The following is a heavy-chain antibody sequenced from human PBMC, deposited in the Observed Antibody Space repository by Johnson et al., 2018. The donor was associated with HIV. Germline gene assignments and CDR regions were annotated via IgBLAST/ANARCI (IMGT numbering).Heavy chain of an antibody. CDR1: GFTFDDYG. D-gene: IGHD3-22*01. CDR2: IKQDGTEK. J-gene: IGHJ3*02. Sequence: EVQLVESGGGVVRPGGSLRLSCAASGFTFDDYGMSWVRQAPGKGLEWVANIKQDGTEKYYVDSVKGRFTISRDNAKNSLYLQMNSLRTEDTAFYYCAKDTRYYDSSGYPTEAFDIWGQGTMVTVSS. CDR3: AKDTRYYDSSGYPTEAFDI. V-gene: IGHV3-7*05.